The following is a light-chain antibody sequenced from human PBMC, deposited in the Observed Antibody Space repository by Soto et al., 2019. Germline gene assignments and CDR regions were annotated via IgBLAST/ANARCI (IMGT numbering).Light chain of an antibody. J-gene: IGKJ1*01. CDR2: HAS. CDR1: QTISSW. Sequence: DIQMPQSPSTLSGSVGDRVTITCRASQTISSWLAWYQQKPGKAPKLLIYHASSLETGVPSRFSGSGSGTEFTLTISSLQPDDFATYYCQHYNSYGTFGQGTKGDI. V-gene: IGKV1-5*01. CDR3: QHYNSYGT.